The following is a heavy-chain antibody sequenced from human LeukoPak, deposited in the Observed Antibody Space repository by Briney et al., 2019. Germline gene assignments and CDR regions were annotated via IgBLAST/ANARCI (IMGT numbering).Heavy chain of an antibody. V-gene: IGHV4-31*03. CDR3: ARDLGGTYGGFDY. Sequence: SQTLSLTCTVSGGSISSGGYSWSWIRQHPGKGLEWIGYIYYSGSTYYNPSLKSRVTISVDTSKNQFSLKLSSVTAADTAVYYCARDLGGTYGGFDYWGQGTLVTVSS. CDR1: GGSISSGGYS. CDR2: IYYSGST. D-gene: IGHD4-17*01. J-gene: IGHJ4*02.